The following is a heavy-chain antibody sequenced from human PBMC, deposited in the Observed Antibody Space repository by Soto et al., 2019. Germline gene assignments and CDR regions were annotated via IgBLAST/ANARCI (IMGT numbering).Heavy chain of an antibody. CDR2: ISDRGDI. CDR3: ARGRHWFGP. V-gene: IGHV4-59*08. J-gene: IGHJ5*02. Sequence: SETLSLTCTVSGISISSSYWNWFRQSPGKGLEWIGQISDRGDINYNPPLESRVAISTDTSKNQVSLTLTAVNAADTAVYFCARGRHWFGPWGQGTLVTVSS. CDR1: GISISSSY.